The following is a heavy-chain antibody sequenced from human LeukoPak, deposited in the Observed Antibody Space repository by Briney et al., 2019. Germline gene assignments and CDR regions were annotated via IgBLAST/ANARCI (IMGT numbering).Heavy chain of an antibody. V-gene: IGHV1-69*13. CDR2: VIPIFGTA. CDR3: ARDHGGGGAYYYDSSGYYYGWFDP. J-gene: IGHJ5*02. Sequence: SVKVSCKASGGTFSSYAISWVRQAPGQGLEWMGGVIPIFGTANYAQKFQGRVTITADESTSTAYMELSSLRSGDTAVYYCARDHGGGGAYYYDSSGYYYGWFDPWGQGTLVTVSS. D-gene: IGHD3-22*01. CDR1: GGTFSSYA.